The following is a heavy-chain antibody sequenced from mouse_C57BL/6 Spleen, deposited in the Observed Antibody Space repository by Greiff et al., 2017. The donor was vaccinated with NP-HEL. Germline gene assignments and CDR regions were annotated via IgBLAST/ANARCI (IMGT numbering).Heavy chain of an antibody. CDR3: ARFGYDVWFAY. CDR2: IHPNSGST. CDR1: GYTFTSYW. V-gene: IGHV1-64*01. Sequence: VQLQQPGAELVKPGASVKLSCKASGYTFTSYWMHWVKQRPGQGLEWIGMIHPNSGSTNYNEKFKSKATLTVDKSSSTAYMQLSSLTSEDSAVYYCARFGYDVWFAYWGQGTLVTVSA. J-gene: IGHJ3*01. D-gene: IGHD2-2*01.